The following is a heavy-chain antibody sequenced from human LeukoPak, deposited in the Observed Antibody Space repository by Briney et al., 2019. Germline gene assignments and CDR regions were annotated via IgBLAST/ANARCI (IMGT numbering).Heavy chain of an antibody. CDR3: ARADGLAAADY. CDR2: ISSSSSYI. D-gene: IGHD6-13*01. J-gene: IGHJ4*02. Sequence: GGSLRLSCAASGFTFSSYSMNWVRQAPGKGLEWVSSISSSSSYIYYADSVKGRFTISRDNAKDSLYLQMNSLRAEDTAVYYCARADGLAAADYWGQGTLVTVSS. CDR1: GFTFSSYS. V-gene: IGHV3-21*01.